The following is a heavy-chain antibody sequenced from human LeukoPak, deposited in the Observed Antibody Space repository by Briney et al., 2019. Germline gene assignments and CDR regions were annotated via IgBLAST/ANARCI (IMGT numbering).Heavy chain of an antibody. CDR2: FYTTGNT. Sequence: SETLSLTCTVSGGSISSYYWSWIRQPAGKGLEWIGRFYTTGNTNYNPSLKSRVTMSVDTSKNQFSLKLSSVTAADTAVYYCARGDAVTVAGTSFDYWGQGTLVTVSS. J-gene: IGHJ4*02. V-gene: IGHV4-4*07. CDR1: GGSISSYY. CDR3: ARGDAVTVAGTSFDY. D-gene: IGHD6-19*01.